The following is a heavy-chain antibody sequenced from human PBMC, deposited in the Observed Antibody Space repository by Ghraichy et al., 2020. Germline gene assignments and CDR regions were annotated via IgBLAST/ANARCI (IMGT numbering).Heavy chain of an antibody. D-gene: IGHD3-10*01. CDR2: IKQDGGEK. J-gene: IGHJ4*02. CDR1: GFTFTSYW. CDR3: ARSPGYYFDY. V-gene: IGHV3-7*03. Sequence: GGSLRLSCAASGFTFTSYWMSWVRQAPGKGLEWVANIKQDGGEKHYVDSVKGRFTISRDNAKNSLYLQMNSLRAEDTAVYYCARSPGYYFDYWGRGTLVTVPS.